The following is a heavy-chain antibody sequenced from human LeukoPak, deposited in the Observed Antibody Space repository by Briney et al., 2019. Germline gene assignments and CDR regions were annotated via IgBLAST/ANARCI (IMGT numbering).Heavy chain of an antibody. D-gene: IGHD5-12*01. CDR2: ISGSGGST. J-gene: IGHJ4*02. V-gene: IGHV3-23*01. CDR1: GFTFSSYA. Sequence: TGGSLRLSCAASGFTFSSYAMSWVRQALGKGLEWVSAISGSGGSTYYADSVKGRFTISRDNSKNTLYLQMNSLRAEDTAVYYCAKAAIVATARYYFDYWGQGTLVTVSS. CDR3: AKAAIVATARYYFDY.